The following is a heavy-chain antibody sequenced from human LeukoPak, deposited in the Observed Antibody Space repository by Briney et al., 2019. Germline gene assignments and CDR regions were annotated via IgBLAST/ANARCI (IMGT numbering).Heavy chain of an antibody. CDR1: GGSISSSN. V-gene: IGHV3-23*01. Sequence: GTLSLTCAVSGGSISSSNWWSWVRQPPGKGLEWVSAISGSGSTTYYADPVKGRFTISRDNSKNTLYLQMNSLRAEDTAVYYCAKDWGQLLYYFDYWGQGTLVTVSS. J-gene: IGHJ4*02. CDR2: ISGSGSTT. D-gene: IGHD2-2*01. CDR3: AKDWGQLLYYFDY.